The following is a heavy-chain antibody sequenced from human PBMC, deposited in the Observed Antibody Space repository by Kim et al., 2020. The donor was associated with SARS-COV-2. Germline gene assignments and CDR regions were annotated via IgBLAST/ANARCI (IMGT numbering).Heavy chain of an antibody. V-gene: IGHV1-3*01. CDR1: GYTFTSYA. CDR3: ASTWFGELLPYYYYGMDV. J-gene: IGHJ6*02. D-gene: IGHD3-10*01. Sequence: ASVKVSCKASGYTFTSYAMHWVRQAPGQRLEWMGWINAGNGNTKYSQKFQGRVTITRDTSASTAYMELSSLRSEDTAVYYCASTWFGELLPYYYYGMDVWGQGTTVTVSS. CDR2: INAGNGNT.